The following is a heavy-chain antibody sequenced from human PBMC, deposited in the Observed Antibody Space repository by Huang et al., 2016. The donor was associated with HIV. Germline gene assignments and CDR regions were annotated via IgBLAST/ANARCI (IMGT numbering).Heavy chain of an antibody. CDR2: IHWNKYK. Sequence: QITLKESGPTLVKPTQTLTLACTFSGFSLSTSGVGVGWIRQPPGKALEWLALIHWNKYKQYNSSLKSRLTITKDTSKNQVVLTMANVDPLDTATYYCARRAASGWQQEYFHLWGQGTLVTVSS. J-gene: IGHJ1*01. CDR1: GFSLSTSGVG. V-gene: IGHV2-5*01. D-gene: IGHD6-19*01. CDR3: ARRAASGWQQEYFHL.